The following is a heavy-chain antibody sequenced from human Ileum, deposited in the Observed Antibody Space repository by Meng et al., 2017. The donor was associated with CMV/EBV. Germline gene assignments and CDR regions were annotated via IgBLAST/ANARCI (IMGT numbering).Heavy chain of an antibody. V-gene: IGHV3-74*01. CDR3: VRDTPHGRFDP. CDR1: GFTFNNYW. Sequence: GGSLRLSCAASGFTFNNYWMHWVRQAPGRGLVWLSRIDNDGSDTIYADSVKGRFTASRDNARNTLYLQMNNLRDEDTAVYYCVRDTPHGRFDPWGQGTLVTVSS. D-gene: IGHD2-15*01. CDR2: IDNDGSDT. J-gene: IGHJ5*02.